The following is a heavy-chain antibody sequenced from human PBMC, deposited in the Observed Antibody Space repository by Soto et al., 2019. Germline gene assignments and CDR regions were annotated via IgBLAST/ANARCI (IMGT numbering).Heavy chain of an antibody. CDR2: IVVGSGNT. J-gene: IGHJ4*02. V-gene: IGHV1-58*01. CDR3: AAVGQQLVLFDY. D-gene: IGHD6-13*01. CDR1: GFTFTSSA. Sequence: GASVKVSCKASGFTFTSSAVQWVRQARGQRFEWIGWIVVGSGNTNYAQKFQERVTITRDMSISTAYMELSSLRSEDTAVYYCAAVGQQLVLFDYWGQGTLVTVSS.